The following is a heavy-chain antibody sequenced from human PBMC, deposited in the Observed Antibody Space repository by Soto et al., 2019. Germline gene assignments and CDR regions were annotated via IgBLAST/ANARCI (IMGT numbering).Heavy chain of an antibody. CDR2: IYYSGST. V-gene: IGHV4-39*01. CDR3: ARQAVPAAAAWFDP. CDR1: GGSISSSSYY. Sequence: QLQLQESGPGLVKPSETLSLTCTVSGGSISSSSYYWGWIRQPPGKGLEWIGSIYYSGSTYYNPSLKSRVTISVDTSKNQFSLKLSSVTAADTAVYYCARQAVPAAAAWFDPWGQGTLVTVSS. J-gene: IGHJ5*02. D-gene: IGHD2-2*01.